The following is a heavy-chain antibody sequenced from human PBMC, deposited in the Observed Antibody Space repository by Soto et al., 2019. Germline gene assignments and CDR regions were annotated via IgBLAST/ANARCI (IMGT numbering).Heavy chain of an antibody. CDR3: AKRRGAGGHFDY. CDR2: ISSSSSYI. J-gene: IGHJ4*02. CDR1: GFTFSSYV. D-gene: IGHD2-15*01. Sequence: GGSLRLSCAASGFTFSSYVMSWVRQAPGKGLEWVSAISSSSSYIYYADSVKGRFTISRDNAKNSLYLQMNSLRAEDTAVYYCAKRRGAGGHFDYWGQGALVTVSS. V-gene: IGHV3-21*04.